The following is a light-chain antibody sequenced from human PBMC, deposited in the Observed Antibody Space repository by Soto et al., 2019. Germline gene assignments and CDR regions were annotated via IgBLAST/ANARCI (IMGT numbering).Light chain of an antibody. CDR2: EVS. V-gene: IGLV2-14*01. CDR1: SSDVGGYNY. CDR3: NSYASSGTLV. J-gene: IGLJ1*01. Sequence: QSVLTQPASVSGSPGQWITLSCTGTSSDVGGYNYVSWYQQHPGKAPKLMIYEVSNRPSGVSNRFSGSKSGNTASLTISGLQAEDEADYYCNSYASSGTLVFGTGTKVTVL.